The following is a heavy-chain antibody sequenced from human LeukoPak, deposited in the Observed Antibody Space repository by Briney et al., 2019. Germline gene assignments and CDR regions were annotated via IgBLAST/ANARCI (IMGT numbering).Heavy chain of an antibody. CDR1: GFTLSIYA. CDR2: ITSSGTVT. V-gene: IGHV3-23*01. Sequence: GGSLRLSCAASGFTLSIYAMSWVRQAPGEGLEWVSSITSSGTVTFYADSVKGRFTISRDNSENTLYLQMNSLRAEDMAVYYCAKDRPNYYDSSGHYYRRNGDYWGQGTLVTVSS. CDR3: AKDRPNYYDSSGHYYRRNGDY. D-gene: IGHD3-22*01. J-gene: IGHJ4*02.